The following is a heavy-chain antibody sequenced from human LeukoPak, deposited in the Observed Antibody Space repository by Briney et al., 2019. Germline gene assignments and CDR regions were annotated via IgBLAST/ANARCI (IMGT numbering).Heavy chain of an antibody. CDR2: INPSGGST. J-gene: IGHJ4*02. D-gene: IGHD6-19*01. Sequence: ASVKVSCKASGYTFASYYMHWVRQAPGQGLEWMGIINPSGGSTSYAQKFQGRVTMTRDMSTSTVYMELSSVISEDTAVYYCARGYSSGDYWGQGTLVTVSS. CDR1: GYTFASYY. V-gene: IGHV1-46*01. CDR3: ARGYSSGDY.